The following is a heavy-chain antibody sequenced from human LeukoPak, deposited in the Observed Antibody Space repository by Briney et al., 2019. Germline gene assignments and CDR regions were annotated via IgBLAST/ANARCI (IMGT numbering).Heavy chain of an antibody. D-gene: IGHD5-18*01. V-gene: IGHV4-34*01. Sequence: SETLSLTCTVSGGSSSSYYWNWIRQPPGKGLEWIGEINHSGSTNYNPSLKSRVTISVDTSKNQFSLKLSSVTAADTAVDYCALAGYSYGKDYWGQGTLVTVSS. CDR3: ALAGYSYGKDY. CDR1: GGSSSSYY. J-gene: IGHJ4*02. CDR2: INHSGST.